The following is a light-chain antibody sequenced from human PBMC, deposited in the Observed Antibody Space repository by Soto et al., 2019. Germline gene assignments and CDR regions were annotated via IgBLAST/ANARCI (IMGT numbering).Light chain of an antibody. J-gene: IGLJ1*01. CDR1: SSDIGTYNR. Sequence: QSVLTQPPSVSGSPGQSVTISCTGTSSDIGTYNRVSWYQQPPGAAPKLMIFDVNNRPSGVPERFSGSKSGNTASLTIFGLQAEDEADYYCTSFTTSDTYVFGTGTKVTVL. CDR2: DVN. CDR3: TSFTTSDTYV. V-gene: IGLV2-18*02.